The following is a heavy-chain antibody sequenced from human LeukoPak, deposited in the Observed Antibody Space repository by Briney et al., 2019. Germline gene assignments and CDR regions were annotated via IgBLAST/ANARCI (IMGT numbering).Heavy chain of an antibody. CDR1: GDSISSYY. CDR2: IFHSGTT. D-gene: IGHD3-3*01. J-gene: IGHJ3*02. V-gene: IGHV4-59*08. CDR3: ARHGAVAISYSFDI. Sequence: SETLSLTCTVSGDSISSYYWTWIRQPPGKGLEWIGYIFHSGTTSYNPSLKSRVTISIDTSNNQFSLKLNSVTAADTAVYYCARHGAVAISYSFDIWGQGTMVTVSS.